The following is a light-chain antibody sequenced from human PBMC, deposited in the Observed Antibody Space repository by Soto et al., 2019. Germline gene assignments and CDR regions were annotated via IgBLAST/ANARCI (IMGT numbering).Light chain of an antibody. CDR3: AAWDDSLNGLV. CDR2: SNN. J-gene: IGLJ2*01. CDR1: SSKIGSNT. Sequence: QSVLTQPPSASGTPGQRVTITCSGSSSKIGSNTVNWYQQLPGTAPKLLIYSNNQRPSGVPDRFSGSKSGTSAPLAISGLQSEDEADYYCAAWDDSLNGLVFGGGTKLTVL. V-gene: IGLV1-44*01.